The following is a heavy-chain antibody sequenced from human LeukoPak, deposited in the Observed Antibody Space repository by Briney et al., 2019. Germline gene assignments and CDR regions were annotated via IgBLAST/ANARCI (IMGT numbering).Heavy chain of an antibody. CDR3: AAFLGSGYYYVSDAFDI. Sequence: SVKVSCKASGFTFTSSAMRWVRQARGQRLERIGWIVVGSGNTNYAQKFQERVTITRDMSTSTAYMELSSLRSEDTAVYYCAAFLGSGYYYVSDAFDIWGQGAMVTVSS. V-gene: IGHV1-58*02. CDR1: GFTFTSSA. CDR2: IVVGSGNT. J-gene: IGHJ3*02. D-gene: IGHD3-22*01.